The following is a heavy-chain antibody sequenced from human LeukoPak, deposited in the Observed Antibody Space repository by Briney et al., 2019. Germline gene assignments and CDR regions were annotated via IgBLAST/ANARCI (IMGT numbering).Heavy chain of an antibody. CDR1: GFSFSSYW. CDR3: ATSLGPLADH. D-gene: IGHD3-16*01. CDR2: IKQDGSEK. J-gene: IGHJ4*02. Sequence: QSGGSLRLSCAASGFSFSSYWMNWVRQAPGKGLEWVANIKQDGSEKQYVDSVKGRFTISRDNAKNTLFLQMNSLRVEDTAVYYCATSLGPLADHWGQGTLVTVSS. V-gene: IGHV3-7*01.